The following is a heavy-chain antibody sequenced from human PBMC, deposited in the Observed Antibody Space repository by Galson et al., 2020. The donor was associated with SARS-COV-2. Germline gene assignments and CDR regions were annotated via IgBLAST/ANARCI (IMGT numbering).Heavy chain of an antibody. CDR2: IFYSGST. J-gene: IGHJ5*02. CDR3: ARQRHGTHYDFWSNSQRVDWFDP. Sequence: ETSETLSLTCTVSGDSISSSNYYWGWILQPPGKGLEWIGSIFYSGSTYYSPSLKSRVTLSVDTSKSQFSLKLTSVTAADTAVYYCARQRHGTHYDFWSNSQRVDWFDPWGQGTLVTVSS. CDR1: GDSISSSNYY. D-gene: IGHD3-3*01. V-gene: IGHV4-39*01.